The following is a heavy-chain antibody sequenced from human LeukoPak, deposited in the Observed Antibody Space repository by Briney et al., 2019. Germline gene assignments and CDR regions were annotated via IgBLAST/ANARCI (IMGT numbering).Heavy chain of an antibody. D-gene: IGHD2-2*01. CDR2: INRDGSST. CDR3: AGDYCSSTTCYPDY. CDR1: GFTFSNNW. Sequence: GGSLRLSCAASGFTFSNNWMHWVRQAPGKGLVWVSHINRDGSSTKYADSVKGRFTISRDNAKNTLYLQMISLRAEDTAVYYCAGDYCSSTTCYPDYWGQGTLVIVSS. J-gene: IGHJ4*02. V-gene: IGHV3-74*03.